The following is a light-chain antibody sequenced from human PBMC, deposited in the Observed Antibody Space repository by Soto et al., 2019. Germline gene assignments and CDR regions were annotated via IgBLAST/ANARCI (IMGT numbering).Light chain of an antibody. J-gene: IGLJ3*02. CDR1: SSDVGSFNR. CDR2: EVI. CDR3: SSYTTSGTLV. Sequence: QSALTQPPSVSGSPGQSVTISCAGTSSDVGSFNRVSWYQQPPGTAPRLMIYEVIYRPSGVPDRFAGSKSGNTASLTISGLQAEDEADYYCSSYTTSGTLVFGGGTKLPVL. V-gene: IGLV2-18*02.